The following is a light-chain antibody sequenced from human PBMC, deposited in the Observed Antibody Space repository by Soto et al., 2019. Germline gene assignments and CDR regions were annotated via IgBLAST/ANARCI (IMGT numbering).Light chain of an antibody. CDR2: GAS. V-gene: IGKV3-20*01. CDR3: QQYGSSLIFT. Sequence: EIVLTQSPGTLSLSPGERATLSCRASQSVSSSYLAWYQQKPGQAPRLLIYGASSRATGIPDSFSGSGSGTDLTLTISRLEPEDFAVYYCQQYGSSLIFTFGPGTKVDIK. CDR1: QSVSSSY. J-gene: IGKJ3*01.